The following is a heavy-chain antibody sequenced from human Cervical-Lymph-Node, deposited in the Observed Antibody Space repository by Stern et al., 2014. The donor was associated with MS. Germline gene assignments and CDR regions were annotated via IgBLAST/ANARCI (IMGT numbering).Heavy chain of an antibody. D-gene: IGHD1-26*01. V-gene: IGHV3-66*02. Sequence: EVQLVQSGGGLVQPGGSLRLSCAASGFTVSNNYMKWVRQAPGKGLEWVSVIYSGGSTYYTDSVEGRFTISRDSSKNTLYLQMNSLTTEDTAVYYCARTQRVPGARYFDSWGQGTLVTVSS. J-gene: IGHJ4*02. CDR1: GFTVSNNY. CDR2: IYSGGST. CDR3: ARTQRVPGARYFDS.